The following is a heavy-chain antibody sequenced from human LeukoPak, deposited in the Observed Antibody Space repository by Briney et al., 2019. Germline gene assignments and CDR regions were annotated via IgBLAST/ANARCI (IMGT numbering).Heavy chain of an antibody. CDR3: ARHGRETDYDSSGYPDY. V-gene: IGHV5-51*01. Sequence: GESLKISCKGSGYSFTSYWIGWVRQMPGKGLEWMGIIYPGDSDTRYSPSFQGQVTISADKSISTAYLQWSSLKASDTAMYYCARHGRETDYDSSGYPDYWGQGTLVTVSS. CDR1: GYSFTSYW. J-gene: IGHJ4*02. D-gene: IGHD3-22*01. CDR2: IYPGDSDT.